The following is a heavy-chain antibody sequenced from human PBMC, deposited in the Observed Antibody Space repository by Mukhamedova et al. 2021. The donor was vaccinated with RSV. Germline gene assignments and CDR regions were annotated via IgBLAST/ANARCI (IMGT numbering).Heavy chain of an antibody. V-gene: IGHV1-3*01. Sequence: NTRYSQKFQGRITITRDTSASTAYMELNSLRSEDTAVYYCATGFCGTSCYYLDYWGQGTLLTVSP. D-gene: IGHD2-2*01. J-gene: IGHJ4*02. CDR2: NT. CDR3: ATGFCGTSCYYLDY.